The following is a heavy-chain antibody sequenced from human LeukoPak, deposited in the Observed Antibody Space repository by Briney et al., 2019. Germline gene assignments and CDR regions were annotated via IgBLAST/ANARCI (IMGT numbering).Heavy chain of an antibody. J-gene: IGHJ3*02. CDR3: AREQDDVVVVVAATYGSAFDI. Sequence: GGSLRLSCAASGFTFDDYGMSWVRQAPGKGLEWVSGINWNGGSTGYADSVKGRFTISRDNAKNSLYLQMNSLRAKDTALYYCAREQDDVVVVVAATYGSAFDIWGQGTMVTVSS. CDR2: INWNGGST. V-gene: IGHV3-20*04. D-gene: IGHD2-15*01. CDR1: GFTFDDYG.